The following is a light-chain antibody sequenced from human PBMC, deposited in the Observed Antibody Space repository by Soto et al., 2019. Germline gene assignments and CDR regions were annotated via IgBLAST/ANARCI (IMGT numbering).Light chain of an antibody. CDR1: QSVSSY. J-gene: IGKJ5*01. V-gene: IGKV3-11*01. CDR3: QQRSNFIT. CDR2: DAS. Sequence: IVLTQSPATLSLSPGERDTLSCRASQSVSSYLAWYQQKPGQAPRLLIYDASNRATGIPARFSGSGSGTDFTLTISSLESEDFAVYYCQQRSNFITFGQGTRLESK.